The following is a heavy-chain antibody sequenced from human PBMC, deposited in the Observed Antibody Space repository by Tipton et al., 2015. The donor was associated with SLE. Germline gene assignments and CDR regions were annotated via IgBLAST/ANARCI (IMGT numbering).Heavy chain of an antibody. Sequence: TLSLTCTVSGDSIGSDSWSWIRQPAGKGLEWIGRIHFTGNTYYNPSFTSRVTMSVDTSKNQFSLKLSSVTAADTAVYYCARGYDFRSEWDYWGQGTLLTVSS. V-gene: IGHV4-4*07. CDR1: GDSIGSDS. D-gene: IGHD3-3*01. CDR2: IHFTGNT. J-gene: IGHJ4*02. CDR3: ARGYDFRSEWDY.